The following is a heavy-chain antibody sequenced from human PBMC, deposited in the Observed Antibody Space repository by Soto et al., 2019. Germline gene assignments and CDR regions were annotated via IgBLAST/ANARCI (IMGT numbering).Heavy chain of an antibody. V-gene: IGHV3-15*01. CDR2: IKSKTDGGTT. J-gene: IGHJ4*02. Sequence: GGSLRLSCAASGFTFSNAWMSWVRQAPGKGLEWVGRIKSKTDGGTTDYAAPVKGRFTISRDDSKNTLYLQMNSLKTEDTAVYYCTTDDPSANDYSNYRDKHSTGHWGQGTLVTVSS. CDR3: TTDDPSANDYSNYRDKHSTGH. D-gene: IGHD4-4*01. CDR1: GFTFSNAW.